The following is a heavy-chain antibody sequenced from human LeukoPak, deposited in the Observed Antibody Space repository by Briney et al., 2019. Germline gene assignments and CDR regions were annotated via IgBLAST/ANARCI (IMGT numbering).Heavy chain of an antibody. V-gene: IGHV3-23*01. CDR2: ISGSGGST. D-gene: IGHD6-13*01. CDR1: GFTFSSYA. Sequence: GGSLRLSCAASGFTFSSYAMSWVRQAPGKGLEWVSAISGSGGSTYYADSVKGRFTISRDNFKNTLYLQMNSLRAEDTAVYYCAKDPVGTEGGSSSWYLFFDYWGQGTLVTVSS. J-gene: IGHJ4*02. CDR3: AKDPVGTEGGSSSWYLFFDY.